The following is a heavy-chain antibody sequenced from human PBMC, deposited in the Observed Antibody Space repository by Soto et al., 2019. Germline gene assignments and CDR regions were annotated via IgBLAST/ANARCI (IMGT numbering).Heavy chain of an antibody. Sequence: SEPLSLTCTVSGGSITSGGNSWSWIRQPPGEGLEWIGYIYHSGDTYYNPSLKSRVSISIDRSRNQFSLKLNSVTAADTAVYYCARGNDFWRATDLVVGWFDPWGQGTLVTVSS. CDR2: IYHSGDT. V-gene: IGHV4-30-2*01. D-gene: IGHD3-3*01. J-gene: IGHJ5*02. CDR1: GGSITSGGNS. CDR3: ARGNDFWRATDLVVGWFDP.